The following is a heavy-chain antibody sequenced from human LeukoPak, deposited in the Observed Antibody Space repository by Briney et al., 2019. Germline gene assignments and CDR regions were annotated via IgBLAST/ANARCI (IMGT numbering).Heavy chain of an antibody. CDR2: IYDFGST. Sequence: SETLSLTCTVSGGSPISHYWSWIRQTPGKGLEWIGYIYDFGSTDYNPSLKSRITMSVDTSKNQFSLELNSVTAADTAIYYCAGAVGALLTWAFWGQGTLVTVSS. J-gene: IGHJ4*02. D-gene: IGHD1-26*01. CDR3: AGAVGALLTWAF. V-gene: IGHV4-59*11. CDR1: GGSPISHY.